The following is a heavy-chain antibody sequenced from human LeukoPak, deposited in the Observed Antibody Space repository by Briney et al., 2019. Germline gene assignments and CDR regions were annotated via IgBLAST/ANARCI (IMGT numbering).Heavy chain of an antibody. J-gene: IGHJ4*02. CDR1: GFTFSSYS. Sequence: GGSLRLSCAASGFTFSSYSMNWVRQAPGKGLEWVSYISSGSINIYYADSVKGRFTITRDSAKNSLYLQMNSLRAEDTAVYYCATSGNFDSWGQGTLVTVSS. D-gene: IGHD1-26*01. CDR3: ATSGNFDS. CDR2: ISSGSINI. V-gene: IGHV3-48*01.